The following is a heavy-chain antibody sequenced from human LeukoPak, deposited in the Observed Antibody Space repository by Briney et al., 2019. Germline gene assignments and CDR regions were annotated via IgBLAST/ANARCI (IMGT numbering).Heavy chain of an antibody. CDR2: VSGSGGST. CDR3: AKVNIIVRGTTYYYFGMDV. Sequence: GGSLRLSCAAPGFTFSSYVISWVRQPPRKGMGWVPVVSGSGGSTDYANSGKGRFTISRHNSKNTLYQQMTSLRAEDTGIYYCAKVNIIVRGTTYYYFGMDVWGQGTTVTVSS. V-gene: IGHV3-23*01. D-gene: IGHD3-10*01. CDR1: GFTFSSYV. J-gene: IGHJ6*02.